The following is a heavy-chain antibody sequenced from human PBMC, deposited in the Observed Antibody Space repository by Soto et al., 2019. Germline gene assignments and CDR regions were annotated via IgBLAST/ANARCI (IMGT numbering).Heavy chain of an antibody. D-gene: IGHD4-4*01. CDR2: ISGSGGGT. CDR1: EFTFSTYA. V-gene: IGHV3-23*01. J-gene: IGHJ4*02. CDR3: AKPHREGYSTAFFHH. Sequence: GGSLRLSCAASEFTFSTYAMSWVRQAPGKGLEWVSGISGSGGGTYYADSVKGRFTISRDNSKNTVYLQMNSLRAEDTAVYYCAKPHREGYSTAFFHHWGQGTLVTASS.